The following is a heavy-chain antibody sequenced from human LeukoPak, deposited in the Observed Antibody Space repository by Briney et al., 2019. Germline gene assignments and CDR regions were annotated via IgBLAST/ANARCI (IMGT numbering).Heavy chain of an antibody. CDR3: ATETNGRHYDY. D-gene: IGHD1-14*01. V-gene: IGHV3-21*06. CDR2: IGPTGSDR. J-gene: IGHJ4*02. CDR1: GLTFSSSG. Sequence: GGSLRLSCTASGLTFSSSGFNWVRQAPGKGLEWVASIGPTGSDRYHADSIKGRFTISRDNANNFLYLQMNSLRAEDTAVYYCATETNGRHYDYWGQGTLLTVSS.